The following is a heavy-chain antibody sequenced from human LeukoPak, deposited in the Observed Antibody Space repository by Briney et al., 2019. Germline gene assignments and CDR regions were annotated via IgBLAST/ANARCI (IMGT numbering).Heavy chain of an antibody. Sequence: GGSLSLSCASSGYTFSSYWMHWVRPAPGKGLVWVSRIDTDGRTHRYPDSVKGRFTICRDNVQKALYLQMNGMRAQDTAVYYCARDVGGAVSYWGQGTLVTVSS. CDR2: IDTDGRTH. CDR1: GYTFSSYW. J-gene: IGHJ4*02. CDR3: ARDVGGAVSY. V-gene: IGHV3-74*01. D-gene: IGHD3-16*01.